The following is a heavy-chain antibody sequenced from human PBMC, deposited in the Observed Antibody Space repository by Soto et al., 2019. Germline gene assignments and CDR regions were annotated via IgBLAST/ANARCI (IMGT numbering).Heavy chain of an antibody. D-gene: IGHD4-17*01. Sequence: QITLKESGPTLVKPTQTLTLTCTFSGFSLSTSGVGVGWIHQPPGKALEWLALIYWDDDKRYSPSLKSRLTISKDTSKNQVVLTMTNMDPVDTATYYSAHILPTVISFDYWGQGTLVTVSS. CDR2: IYWDDDK. V-gene: IGHV2-5*02. J-gene: IGHJ4*02. CDR1: GFSLSTSGVG. CDR3: AHILPTVISFDY.